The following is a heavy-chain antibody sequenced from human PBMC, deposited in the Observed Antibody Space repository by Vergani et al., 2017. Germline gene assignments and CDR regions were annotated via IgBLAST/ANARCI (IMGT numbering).Heavy chain of an antibody. J-gene: IGHJ4*02. CDR3: AGAPWGGDYGFDY. V-gene: IGHV4-59*01. CDR2: IYYSGST. D-gene: IGHD4-17*01. CDR1: GGSISSYY. Sequence: QVQLQESGPGLVKPSETLSLTCTVSGGSISSYYWSWIRQHPGKGLEWIGYIYYSGSTNYNPSLKSRVTITADTSKNQFSLKLRSVTAAATAVYYRAGAPWGGDYGFDYGGQGTLVTVSS.